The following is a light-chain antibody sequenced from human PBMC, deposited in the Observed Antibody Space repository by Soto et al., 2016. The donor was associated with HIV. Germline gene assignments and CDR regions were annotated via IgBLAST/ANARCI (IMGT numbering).Light chain of an antibody. Sequence: SGLTQDPTVSVALGQTVRITCQGDILRSYYASWHQQKPGQAPVLVIYGKNKRPSGIPDRFSGSNSGDTGSLTITGAQAEDEADYYCNSRDSSGNHVVFGGGTKLIVL. V-gene: IGLV3-19*01. J-gene: IGLJ3*02. CDR2: GKN. CDR3: NSRDSSGNHVV. CDR1: ILRSYY.